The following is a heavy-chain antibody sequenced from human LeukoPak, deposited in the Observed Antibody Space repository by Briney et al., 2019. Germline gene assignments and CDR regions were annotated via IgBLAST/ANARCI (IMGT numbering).Heavy chain of an antibody. Sequence: ASVKVSCKVSGYTLTELSMHWVRQAPGKGLEWMGGFDPEDGETIYAQKFQGRVTMTEDTSTDTAYMELSSLRYEDTAVYYCATGQWLVREYFQHWGQGTLVTVSS. D-gene: IGHD6-19*01. V-gene: IGHV1-24*01. J-gene: IGHJ1*01. CDR1: GYTLTELS. CDR2: FDPEDGET. CDR3: ATGQWLVREYFQH.